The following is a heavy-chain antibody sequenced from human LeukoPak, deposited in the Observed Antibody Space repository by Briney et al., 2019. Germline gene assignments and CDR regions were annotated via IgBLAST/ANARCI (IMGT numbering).Heavy chain of an antibody. CDR1: GFTFSDYY. J-gene: IGHJ4*02. D-gene: IGHD3-10*01. Sequence: LRLSCAASGFTFSDYYMSWIRQAPGKGLEWIGSIHYSGNTYYNPSLKSRVTISVDTSKNQFSLKLSSLTAADTAVYYCARLKKERFGELFSRLTSTPRYYFDYWGQGTQVTVSS. CDR3: ARLKKERFGELFSRLTSTPRYYFDY. V-gene: IGHV4-38-2*01. CDR2: IHYSGNT.